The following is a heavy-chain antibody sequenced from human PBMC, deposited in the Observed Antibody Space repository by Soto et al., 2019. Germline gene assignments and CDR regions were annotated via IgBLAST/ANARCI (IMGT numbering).Heavy chain of an antibody. V-gene: IGHV1-2*04. CDR2: INPNSGDT. J-gene: IGHJ4*02. CDR1: GYTFTGYY. CDR3: LRDPGSSDSSAYYRFDY. D-gene: IGHD3-22*01. Sequence: ASVKVSCKASGYTFTGYYIHWVRQAPGQGLEWMGWINPNSGDTSYAQKFHGWVTMTRDTSISTAYMELNRLRSDDTAVYYCLRDPGSSDSSAYYRFDYRGQGALVTSPQ.